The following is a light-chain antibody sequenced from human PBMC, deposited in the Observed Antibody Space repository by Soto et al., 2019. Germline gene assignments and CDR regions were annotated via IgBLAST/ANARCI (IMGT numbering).Light chain of an antibody. CDR1: QSISSY. CDR2: AAS. Sequence: DVQMTQSPSSLSASVGDRVTITCRASQSISSYLSWYQQKPGKAPKLLIYAASSLQSGVPSRFSGSVSGTEFTLIISSLQPEDFATYYCQQSSITPWTFGQGTKVEIK. J-gene: IGKJ1*01. CDR3: QQSSITPWT. V-gene: IGKV1-39*01.